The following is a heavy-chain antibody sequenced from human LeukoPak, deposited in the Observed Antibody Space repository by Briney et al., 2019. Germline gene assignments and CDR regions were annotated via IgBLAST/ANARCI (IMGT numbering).Heavy chain of an antibody. CDR2: IYYSGSA. V-gene: IGHV4-59*01. Sequence: SETPSLTCTVPGGSISSYYWSWIRQPPGEGLEWIGYIYYSGSASYNPSLKSRVTISVDTSKNQFSLKVRSVTAADTAVYYCARYTEGYPHYAFDIWGQGTMVTVSS. D-gene: IGHD1-26*01. J-gene: IGHJ3*02. CDR3: ARYTEGYPHYAFDI. CDR1: GGSISSYY.